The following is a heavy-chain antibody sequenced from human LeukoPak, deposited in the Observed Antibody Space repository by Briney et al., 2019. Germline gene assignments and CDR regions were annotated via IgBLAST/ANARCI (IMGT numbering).Heavy chain of an antibody. D-gene: IGHD2-2*01. CDR2: INWSGGST. CDR1: GFTFDDYG. V-gene: IGHV3-20*04. CDR3: ATGDRSNFDY. Sequence: PGGSLRLSCAASGFTFDDYGMSWVRQAPGKGLEWVSGINWSGGSTGYADSVKGRFTISRDNAKNSLYLQVNSLRAEDTALYYCATGDRSNFDYWGQGTLVTVSS. J-gene: IGHJ4*02.